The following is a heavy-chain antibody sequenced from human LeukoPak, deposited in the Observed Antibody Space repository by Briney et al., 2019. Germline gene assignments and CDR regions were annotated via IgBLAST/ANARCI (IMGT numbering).Heavy chain of an antibody. CDR2: INHSGNT. D-gene: IGHD3-22*01. CDR3: ARGGRRQYYYDSSGYYQY. CDR1: GGSFSGYY. J-gene: IGHJ4*02. V-gene: IGHV4-34*01. Sequence: SETLSLTCAVYGGSFSGYYWSWIRQPPGKGLEWIGEINHSGNTNYNPSLKSRVTISVDTSKNQFSLKLSSVTAADTAVYYCARGGRRQYYYDSSGYYQYWGQGTLVTVSS.